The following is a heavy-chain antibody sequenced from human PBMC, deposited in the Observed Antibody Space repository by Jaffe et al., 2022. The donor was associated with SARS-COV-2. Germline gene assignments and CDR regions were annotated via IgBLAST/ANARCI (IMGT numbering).Heavy chain of an antibody. CDR1: GGSINAYY. J-gene: IGHJ4*02. Sequence: QVQLQESGPGLVKPSETLSLTCTVSGGSINAYYWGWIRQPPGKGLEWIGCFYHSGTTNYNPSLKSRVTISADTSKNQFSLRLTSVTTADTAVYYCASTNHWLSWSYWGQGSLVTVSS. CDR3: ASTNHWLSWSY. V-gene: IGHV4-59*01. CDR2: FYHSGTT. D-gene: IGHD5-12*01.